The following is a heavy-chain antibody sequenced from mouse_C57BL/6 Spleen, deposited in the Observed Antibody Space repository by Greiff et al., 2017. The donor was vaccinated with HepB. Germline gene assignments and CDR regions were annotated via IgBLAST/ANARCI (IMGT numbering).Heavy chain of an antibody. Sequence: VQLQQSGAELVRPGTSVKVSCKASGYAFTNYLIEWVKQRPGQGLEWIGVINPGSGGTNYNEKFKGKATIPADKSSSTAYMQLSSLTSEDSAVSFCARDYRGAWFAYWGQGTLVTVSA. CDR3: ARDYRGAWFAY. V-gene: IGHV1-54*01. D-gene: IGHD2-12*01. J-gene: IGHJ3*01. CDR1: GYAFTNYL. CDR2: INPGSGGT.